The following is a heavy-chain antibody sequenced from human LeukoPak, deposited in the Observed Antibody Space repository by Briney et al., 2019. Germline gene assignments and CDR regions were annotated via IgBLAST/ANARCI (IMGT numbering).Heavy chain of an antibody. CDR2: INHSGST. Sequence: SETLSLTCAVYGGSFSGYYWSWIRQPPGKGLEWIGEINHSGSTNCNPSLKSRVTISVDTSKNQFSLKLSSVTAADTAVYYCARGSLLWFGEGLRPFDYWGQGTLVTVSS. J-gene: IGHJ4*02. CDR1: GGSFSGYY. D-gene: IGHD3-10*01. CDR3: ARGSLLWFGEGLRPFDY. V-gene: IGHV4-34*01.